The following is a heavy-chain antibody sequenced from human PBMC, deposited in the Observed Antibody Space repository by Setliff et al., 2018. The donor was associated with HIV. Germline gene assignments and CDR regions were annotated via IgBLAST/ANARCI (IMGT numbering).Heavy chain of an antibody. V-gene: IGHV3-23*01. J-gene: IGHJ5*02. D-gene: IGHD3-3*01. Sequence: LRLSCEAYGLTFDYYAMTWVRQAPGKGLEWVSGISGSGDWTFYADSVKGRFTVSRDNSKDTLFLQMNSLRAEDTAIYFCAKDYTPTFWEYNWFDTWGQGTLVTVSS. CDR2: ISGSGDWT. CDR3: AKDYTPTFWEYNWFDT. CDR1: GLTFDYYA.